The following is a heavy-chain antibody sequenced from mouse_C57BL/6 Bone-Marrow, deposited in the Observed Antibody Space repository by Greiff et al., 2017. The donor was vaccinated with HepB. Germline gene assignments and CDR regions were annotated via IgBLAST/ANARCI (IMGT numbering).Heavy chain of an antibody. Sequence: QVQLQQPGAELVKPGASVKLSCKASGYTFTSYWMHWVKQRPGRGLEWIGRIDPNSGGTKYNEKFKSKATMTVDKPSSTAYMQLSSLTSEDSAVYLWSRPYDYDSSYWYFDVWGTGTTVTVSS. J-gene: IGHJ1*03. D-gene: IGHD1-1*01. CDR1: GYTFTSYW. CDR3: SRPYDYDSSYWYFDV. CDR2: IDPNSGGT. V-gene: IGHV1-72*01.